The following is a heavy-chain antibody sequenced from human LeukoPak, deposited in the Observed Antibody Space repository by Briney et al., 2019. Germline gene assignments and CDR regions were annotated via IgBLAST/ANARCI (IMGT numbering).Heavy chain of an antibody. CDR2: IIPIFGTA. D-gene: IGHD3-22*01. CDR3: ARAPFTRRYYYDSSGYYYPLDP. V-gene: IGHV1-69*13. J-gene: IGHJ5*02. Sequence: GASVKVSCKASGYTFTSYAMNWVRQAPGQGLEWMGGIIPIFGTANYAQKFQGRVTITADESTSTAYMELSSLRSEDTAVYYCARAPFTRRYYYDSSGYYYPLDPWGQGTLVTVSS. CDR1: GYTFTSYA.